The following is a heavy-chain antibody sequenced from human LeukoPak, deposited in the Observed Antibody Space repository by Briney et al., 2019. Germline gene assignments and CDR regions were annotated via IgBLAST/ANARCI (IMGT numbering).Heavy chain of an antibody. CDR3: ARTDILTGYYSIGYFQH. CDR1: GYTFTGYY. V-gene: IGHV1-2*02. Sequence: SVKVSCKASGYTFTGYYMHWVRQAPGQGLEWMGWINPNSGGTNYAQKFQGRVTMTRDTSISTAYMELSRLRSDDTAVYYGARTDILTGYYSIGYFQHWGQGTLVTVSS. CDR2: INPNSGGT. D-gene: IGHD3-9*01. J-gene: IGHJ1*01.